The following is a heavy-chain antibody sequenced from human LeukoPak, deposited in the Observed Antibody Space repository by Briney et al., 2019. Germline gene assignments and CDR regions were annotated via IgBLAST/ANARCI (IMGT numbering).Heavy chain of an antibody. CDR3: AKSRKILWSGYYWDY. Sequence: GGSLRLSCAASGFTFSTYARHWVRQAPGRGREWGAFISYDGHQKYYADSVKGRFTISRDNSKNTLYLQMNSLRAEDTAVYYCAKSRKILWSGYYWDYWGQGTLVTVSS. J-gene: IGHJ4*02. D-gene: IGHD3-3*01. CDR1: GFTFSTYA. CDR2: ISYDGHQK. V-gene: IGHV3-30*04.